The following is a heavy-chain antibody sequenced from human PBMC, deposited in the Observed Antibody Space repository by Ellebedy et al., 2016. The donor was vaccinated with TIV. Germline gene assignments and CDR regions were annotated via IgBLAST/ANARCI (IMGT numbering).Heavy chain of an antibody. CDR1: GFIFSVYS. CDR3: AKHPWDTAMGYYFDY. CDR2: IDGSSRWI. Sequence: GESLKISCASSGFIFSVYSMNWVRQAPGKGLEWLSSIDGSSRWIYYADSVKGRFTISRDNAKNSVFLQMNSLRAEDTAVYYCAKHPWDTAMGYYFDYWGQGTLVTVSS. D-gene: IGHD5-18*01. J-gene: IGHJ4*02. V-gene: IGHV3-21*01.